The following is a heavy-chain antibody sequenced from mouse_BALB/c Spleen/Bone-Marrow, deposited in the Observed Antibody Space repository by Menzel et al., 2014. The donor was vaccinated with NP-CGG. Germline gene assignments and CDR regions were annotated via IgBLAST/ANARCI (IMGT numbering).Heavy chain of an antibody. CDR1: GYTFTSYW. D-gene: IGHD1-1*01. Sequence: VQLVESGAELARPGASVKLSCKASGYTFTSYWMQWVKQRPGQGLEWIGAIYPGDGDTRYTQKFKGKATLTADKSSNTAYMQLSLASEDSAVYYCARSSPYAMDYWGQGTSVTVSS. J-gene: IGHJ4*01. V-gene: IGHV1-87*01. CDR3: ARSSPYAMDY. CDR2: IYPGDGDT.